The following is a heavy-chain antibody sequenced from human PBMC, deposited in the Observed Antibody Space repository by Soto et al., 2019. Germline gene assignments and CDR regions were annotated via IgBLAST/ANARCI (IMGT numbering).Heavy chain of an antibody. CDR3: ARGIMVRGGTLIDY. V-gene: IGHV4-59*08. J-gene: IGHJ4*02. D-gene: IGHD3-10*01. CDR1: GGSISNYY. CDR2: IYNSGST. Sequence: QVQLQESGPGLVKPSETLSLTCTVSGGSISNYYWSWIRQPPGKGLEWIGYIYNSGSTNCNPSLKSRVTISPVTSRNQFSLKLSSVTAADTAVYFCARGIMVRGGTLIDYWGQGTLVTVSS.